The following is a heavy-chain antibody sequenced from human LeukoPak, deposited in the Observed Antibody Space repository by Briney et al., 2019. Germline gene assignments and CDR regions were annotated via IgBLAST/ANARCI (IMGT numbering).Heavy chain of an antibody. CDR1: GFTFSDYY. D-gene: IGHD1-26*01. CDR2: ISVSGSYT. J-gene: IGHJ6*02. V-gene: IGHV3-11*03. CDR3: ARCGTPNNYYGYGVDV. Sequence: GGSLRLSCAASGFTFSDYYMSCIRQAPGKGLEWISYISVSGSYTNYADSVKGRFTISRDNAKNSLYLQMISLRAEDTAVYYCARCGTPNNYYGYGVDVWGQGTTVIVSS.